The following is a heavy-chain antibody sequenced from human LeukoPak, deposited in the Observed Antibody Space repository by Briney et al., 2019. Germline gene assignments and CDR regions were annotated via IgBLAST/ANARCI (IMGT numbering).Heavy chain of an antibody. CDR2: LSYDGSYK. Sequence: PGGSLRLSCAAYGFTFSNYAMHWVRQAPGMGLEWLAVLSYDGSYKYYADSVKGRFTISRDNSKNTLNLQMNSLRAEDTAVYYCVRGYSYGWFDPWGKGTLVTVSS. D-gene: IGHD5-18*01. CDR3: VRGYSYGWFDP. V-gene: IGHV3-30*04. CDR1: GFTFSNYA. J-gene: IGHJ5*02.